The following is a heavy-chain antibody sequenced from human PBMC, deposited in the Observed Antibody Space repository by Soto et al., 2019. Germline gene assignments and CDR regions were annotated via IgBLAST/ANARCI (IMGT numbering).Heavy chain of an antibody. Sequence: SETLSLTCTVSGGSISSYYWSWIRQPAGKGLEWIGRIYTSGSTNYNPSLKSRVTMSVDTSKNQFSLKLSSVTAADTAVYYCARSGAAAGSYYYYGMDVWGQGTTVTVSS. CDR2: IYTSGST. V-gene: IGHV4-4*07. CDR3: ARSGAAAGSYYYYGMDV. J-gene: IGHJ6*02. D-gene: IGHD6-13*01. CDR1: GGSISSYY.